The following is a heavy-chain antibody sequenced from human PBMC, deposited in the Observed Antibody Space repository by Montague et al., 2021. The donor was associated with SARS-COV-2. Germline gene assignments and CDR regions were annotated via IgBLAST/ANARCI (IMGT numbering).Heavy chain of an antibody. CDR1: DGSIRSYY. V-gene: IGHV4-4*09. J-gene: IGHJ2*01. CDR3: ARRGYYDSAGYHWHLDL. Sequence: SETLSLTCTVSDGSIRSYYWNWMRQSPGKGLEWIGYISPNGKTNYNPSLKSRVTLSADASRNEFSLKLDSETAADTAVYFCARRGYYDSAGYHWHLDLWGRGMLVTVSS. CDR2: ISPNGKT. D-gene: IGHD3-22*01.